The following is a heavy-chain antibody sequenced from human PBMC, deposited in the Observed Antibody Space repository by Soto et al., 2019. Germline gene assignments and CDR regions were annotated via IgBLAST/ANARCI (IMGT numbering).Heavy chain of an antibody. CDR3: ARLIGNSWLDS. J-gene: IGHJ5*01. Sequence: SQTLSLTCAISGDSVSSNSAVWNWIRQSPSRGLEWLGRTYYRSNWYTDYAVSVKGRITISPDTSNNQLSLQLNSVTPDDTAVYYCARLIGNSWLDSWGQGTLVTVS. CDR2: TYYRSNWYT. D-gene: IGHD2-8*01. V-gene: IGHV6-1*01. CDR1: GDSVSSNSAV.